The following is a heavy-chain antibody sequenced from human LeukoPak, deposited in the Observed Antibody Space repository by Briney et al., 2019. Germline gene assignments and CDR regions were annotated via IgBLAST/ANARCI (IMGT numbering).Heavy chain of an antibody. Sequence: NPSETLSLTCTVSGVSISSSSYSYNWIRQPPGKGLEWIGSIYYSGSTYHNPSLKSRVTISIDTSKNQFSLKLSSVTAADTAVYYCARGAYIGRTFDYWGQGTLVTVSS. D-gene: IGHD3-16*01. J-gene: IGHJ4*02. CDR3: ARGAYIGRTFDY. CDR2: IYYSGST. CDR1: GVSISSSSYS. V-gene: IGHV4-39*01.